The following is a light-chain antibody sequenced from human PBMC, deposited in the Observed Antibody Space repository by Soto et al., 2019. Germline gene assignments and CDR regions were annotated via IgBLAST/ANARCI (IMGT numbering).Light chain of an antibody. V-gene: IGKV2-28*01. CDR2: LGS. CDR1: QSLLHSNGYNY. J-gene: IGKJ4*01. Sequence: DILMTQSPLSLPVTPGEPASISCRSSQSLLHSNGYNYLDWYLQKPGQSPQLLIYLGSNRASGVPDRFSGSGSGTEFTLKISRVEAEAVGIYYCMQALQTPLTFGGGPNVEIK. CDR3: MQALQTPLT.